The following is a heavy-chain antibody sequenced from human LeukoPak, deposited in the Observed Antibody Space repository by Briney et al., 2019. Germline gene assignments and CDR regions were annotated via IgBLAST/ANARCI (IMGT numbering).Heavy chain of an antibody. D-gene: IGHD6-19*01. CDR1: GFTFTHYG. CDR3: ARDFSNTSGFKVVFDY. V-gene: IGHV1-18*01. CDR2: TSAYNGDT. Sequence: ASVTVSCKASGFTFTHYGISWLRQAPGQGLEWMGWTSAYNGDTKYAQKFQGRVTMTTETSTSTAYMELRSLTSDDTAVYYCARDFSNTSGFKVVFDYWGQGTLVTVSS. J-gene: IGHJ4*02.